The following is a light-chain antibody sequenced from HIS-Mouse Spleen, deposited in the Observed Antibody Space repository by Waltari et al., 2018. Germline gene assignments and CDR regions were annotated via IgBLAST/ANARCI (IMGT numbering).Light chain of an antibody. V-gene: IGLV5-45*02. J-gene: IGLJ3*02. CDR2: YKSDSDK. CDR3: MIWHSSAWV. Sequence: QAVLTQPSSLSASPGASASLTCTLRSGINVGTSRIYWYQQKQGSPPQYLLRYKSDSDKQQGSGVPSRFSGSKDASANAGILLISGLQSEDEADYYCMIWHSSAWVFGGGTKLTVL. CDR1: SGINVGTSR.